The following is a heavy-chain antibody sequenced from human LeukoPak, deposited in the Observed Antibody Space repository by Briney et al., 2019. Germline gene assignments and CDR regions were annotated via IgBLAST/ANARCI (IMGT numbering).Heavy chain of an antibody. V-gene: IGHV4-39*01. D-gene: IGHD3-3*01. CDR3: ARHAGGITIFGVVTYHDY. CDR2: IYYGGST. Sequence: PSETLSLTCTVSGGSISSSSHYWGWIRQPPGKGLEWIGSIYYGGSTYYNPSLKSRVTISVDTSKNQFSLKLSSVTAADTAAYYCARHAGGITIFGVVTYHDYWGQGTLVTVSS. J-gene: IGHJ4*02. CDR1: GGSISSSSHY.